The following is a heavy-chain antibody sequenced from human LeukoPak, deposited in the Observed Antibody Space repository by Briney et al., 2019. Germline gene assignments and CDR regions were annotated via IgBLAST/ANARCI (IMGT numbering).Heavy chain of an antibody. CDR2: IYYSRST. V-gene: IGHV4-59*11. CDR3: ARGSLRFLEWLSRSDYYYYDRDL. Sequence: AEPLTLPCSLSGGSISIHYWSGTRHPPGKAREGRGYIYYSRSTNYNPPLKRRVTISVDTSKNHFYLKLSSVTAADTAVDYCARGSLRFLEWLSRSDYYYYDRDLWGKGTTVTVSS. D-gene: IGHD3-3*01. J-gene: IGHJ6*03. CDR1: GGSISIHY.